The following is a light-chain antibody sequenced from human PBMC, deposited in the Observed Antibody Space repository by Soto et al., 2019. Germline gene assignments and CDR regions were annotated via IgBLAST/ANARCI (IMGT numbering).Light chain of an antibody. CDR1: QSISSW. CDR3: QLFNSYSRT. J-gene: IGKJ1*01. V-gene: IGKV1-5*03. CDR2: KAS. Sequence: IQMTQSPSTLSASVGERVTITCRASQSISSWLAWYQQRPGKAPKLLIYKASTLESGVPSRFSGSGSGTEFTLTICSLQPDDFATYYCQLFNSYSRTFGQGTKVDI.